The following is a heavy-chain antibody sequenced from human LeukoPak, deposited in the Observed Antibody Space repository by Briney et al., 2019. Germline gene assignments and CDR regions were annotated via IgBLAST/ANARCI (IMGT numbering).Heavy chain of an antibody. Sequence: GGSLRLSCAASEFSVGSNYMTWVRQAPGKGLEWVSLIYSGGSTYYADSVKGRFTISRDNAKNSLYLQMNSLRAEDTAVYYCASWRNYVSGSYNSYVYWAQGTPVTISS. CDR2: IYSGGST. CDR3: ASWRNYVSGSYNSYVY. V-gene: IGHV3-66*01. D-gene: IGHD3-10*01. J-gene: IGHJ4*02. CDR1: EFSVGSNY.